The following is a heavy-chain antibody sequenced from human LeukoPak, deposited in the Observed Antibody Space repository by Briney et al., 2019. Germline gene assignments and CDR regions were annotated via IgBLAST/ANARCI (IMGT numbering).Heavy chain of an antibody. D-gene: IGHD6-19*01. Sequence: PSQTLSLTCTVSGGSISSGSYYWSWIRQPAGKGLEWIGRIYTSGSTNYNPSLKSRVTISVDTSKNQFSLKLRSVTAADTAVYFCARHAVYAGSGWAFDYWGQGTLVTVSS. CDR1: GGSISSGSYY. CDR2: IYTSGST. V-gene: IGHV4-61*02. J-gene: IGHJ4*02. CDR3: ARHAVYAGSGWAFDY.